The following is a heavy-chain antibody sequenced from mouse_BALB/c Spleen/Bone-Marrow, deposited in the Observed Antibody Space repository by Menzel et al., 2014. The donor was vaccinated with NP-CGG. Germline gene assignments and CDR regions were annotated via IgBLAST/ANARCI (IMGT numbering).Heavy chain of an antibody. J-gene: IGHJ3*01. Sequence: VQLQQSGTVLARPGASVKMSCKASGYTFTSYWMHWVKQRPGQGLEWIGAIYPGNSDTSYNQKFKGKAKLTAVTSTSTAYMELSSLTNEDSAVYYRTRGGGSSYVEFAYWGQGTLVTVSA. CDR3: TRGGGSSYVEFAY. D-gene: IGHD1-1*01. CDR2: IYPGNSDT. V-gene: IGHV1-5*01. CDR1: GYTFTSYW.